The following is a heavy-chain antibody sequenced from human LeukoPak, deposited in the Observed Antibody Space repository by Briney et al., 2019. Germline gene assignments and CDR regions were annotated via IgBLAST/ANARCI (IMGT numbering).Heavy chain of an antibody. J-gene: IGHJ3*02. CDR2: IYHSGST. Sequence: ASETLSLTRTVSGYSLNSCYYWGWIRPPPGKGLEGIGSIYHSGSTYYNPSLKSRVTISVDTSKNQFSLKLSSVTAADTAVDYCARDAGYYDSSYAFDIWGQGTMVTVSS. CDR3: ARDAGYYDSSYAFDI. D-gene: IGHD3-22*01. CDR1: GYSLNSCYY. V-gene: IGHV4-38-2*02.